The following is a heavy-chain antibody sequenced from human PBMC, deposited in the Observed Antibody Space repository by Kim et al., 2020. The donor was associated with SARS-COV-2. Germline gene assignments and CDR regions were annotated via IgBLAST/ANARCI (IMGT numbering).Heavy chain of an antibody. CDR2: IYSGGST. Sequence: GGSLRLSCAASGFTVSSNYMSWVRQAPGKGLEWVSVIYSGGSTYYADSVKGRFTISRDNSKNTLYLQMNSLRAEDTAVYYCASEYYDILTGYYKRPTWGQGTLVTVSS. J-gene: IGHJ4*02. D-gene: IGHD3-9*01. CDR1: GFTVSSNY. CDR3: ASEYYDILTGYYKRPT. V-gene: IGHV3-53*01.